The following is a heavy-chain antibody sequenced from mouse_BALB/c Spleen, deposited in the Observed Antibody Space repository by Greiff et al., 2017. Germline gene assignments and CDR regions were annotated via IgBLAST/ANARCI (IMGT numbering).Heavy chain of an antibody. Sequence: EVKLVESGGGLVQPGGSMKLSCVASGFTFSNYWMNWVRQSPEKGLEWVAEIRLKSNNYATHYAESVKGRFTISRDDSKSSVYLQMNNLRAEDTGIYYCTRYEGYYYAMDYWGQGTSVTVSS. J-gene: IGHJ4*01. V-gene: IGHV6-6*02. D-gene: IGHD2-12*01. CDR1: GFTFSNYW. CDR3: TRYEGYYYAMDY. CDR2: IRLKSNNYAT.